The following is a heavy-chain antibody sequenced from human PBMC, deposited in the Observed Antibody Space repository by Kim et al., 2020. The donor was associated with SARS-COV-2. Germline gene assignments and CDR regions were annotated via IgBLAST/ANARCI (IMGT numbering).Heavy chain of an antibody. J-gene: IGHJ4*02. CDR2: IYYSGST. V-gene: IGHV4-39*01. Sequence: TETLSLTCTVSGGSISSSSYYWGWIRQPPGKGLEWIGSIYYSGSTYYNPSLKSRVTISVDTSKNQFSLKLSSVTAADTAVYYCARQGSGSTFDYWGQGT. CDR3: ARQGSGSTFDY. CDR1: GGSISSSSYY. D-gene: IGHD3-22*01.